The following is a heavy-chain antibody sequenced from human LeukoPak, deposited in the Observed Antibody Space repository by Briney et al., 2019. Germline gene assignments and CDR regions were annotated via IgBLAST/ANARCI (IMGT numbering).Heavy chain of an antibody. J-gene: IGHJ4*02. Sequence: GGSLRLSCAASGFTFDDYAMHWVRQAPGKGLEWVSGISWNSGRIGYADSVKGRFIISRDNAKNSLYLQMNSLRAEDTALYYCAKDIATGNRLYFFDYWGQGTLVTVSS. D-gene: IGHD1-14*01. CDR2: ISWNSGRI. CDR1: GFTFDDYA. CDR3: AKDIATGNRLYFFDY. V-gene: IGHV3-9*01.